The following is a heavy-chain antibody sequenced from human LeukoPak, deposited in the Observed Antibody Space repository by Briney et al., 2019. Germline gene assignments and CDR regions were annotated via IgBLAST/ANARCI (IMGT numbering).Heavy chain of an antibody. CDR2: IYTSGST. D-gene: IGHD5-24*01. V-gene: IGHV4-61*02. J-gene: IGHJ4*02. Sequence: SQTLSLTCTVSGGSISSGSYYWSWIRQPAGKGLEWIGRIYTSGSTNYNPSLKSRVTISVDTSKNQFSLKLSSVTAADTAVYYCAREVVEMATTLDFDYWGQGTLVTVSS. CDR3: AREVVEMATTLDFDY. CDR1: GGSISSGSYY.